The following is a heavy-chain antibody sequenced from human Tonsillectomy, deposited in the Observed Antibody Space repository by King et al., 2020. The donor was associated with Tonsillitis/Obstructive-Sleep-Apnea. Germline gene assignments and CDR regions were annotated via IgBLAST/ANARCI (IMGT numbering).Heavy chain of an antibody. Sequence: PLQESGPGLVKPSETLSLTCTVSGGSISSYYWSWIRQPPGKGLEWIGYIYYSGSTNYNPSLKSRVTISVDTSKNQFSLKLSSVTAADTAVYYCARVYDTAVDYWGQGTLVTVSS. CDR3: ARVYDTAVDY. CDR1: GGSISSYY. V-gene: IGHV4-59*01. J-gene: IGHJ4*02. D-gene: IGHD3-22*01. CDR2: IYYSGST.